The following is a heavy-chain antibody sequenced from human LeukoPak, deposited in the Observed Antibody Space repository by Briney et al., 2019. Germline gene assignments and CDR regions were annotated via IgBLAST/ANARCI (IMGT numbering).Heavy chain of an antibody. CDR3: AKSRGIGVRAFDI. CDR1: GFVFEDFA. D-gene: IGHD3-3*01. CDR2: ISWNSDRK. V-gene: IGHV3-9*01. J-gene: IGHJ3*02. Sequence: GRSLRLSCAASGFVFEDFAMNWVRQAPGKGLEWVSDISWNSDRKHYADSVKGRFTISRDNAKKSLYLEMNSLRVEDTAFYCAKSRGIGVRAFDIWGQGTMVTVSS.